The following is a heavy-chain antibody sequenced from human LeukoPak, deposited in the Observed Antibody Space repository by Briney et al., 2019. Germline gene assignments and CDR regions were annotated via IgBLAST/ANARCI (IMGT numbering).Heavy chain of an antibody. CDR1: GGSISSGDYY. J-gene: IGHJ5*02. CDR3: ARGRTTRASGFDP. V-gene: IGHV4-30-4*08. CDR2: IYYSGST. Sequence: SETLSLTCTVSGGSISSGDYYWSRIRQPPGKGLEWIGYIYYSGSTYYNPSLKSRVTISVDTSKNQFSLKLSSVTAADTAVYYCARGRTTRASGFDPWGQGTLVTVSS. D-gene: IGHD1-7*01.